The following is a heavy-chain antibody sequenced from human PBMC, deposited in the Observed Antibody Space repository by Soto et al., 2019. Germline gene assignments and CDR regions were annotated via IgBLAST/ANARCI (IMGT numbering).Heavy chain of an antibody. CDR2: TYYRSKWYN. CDR3: ARAVVVTAIRYYYYGMDV. Sequence: SQTLSLTCVISGDSVSSNSAAWNWIRQSPSRGLEWLGRTYYRSKWYNDYAVSVKSRITINPDTSKNQFSLQLNSVTPEDTAVYYCARAVVVTAIRYYYYGMDVWGQGTTVTVSS. J-gene: IGHJ6*02. V-gene: IGHV6-1*01. D-gene: IGHD2-21*02. CDR1: GDSVSSNSAA.